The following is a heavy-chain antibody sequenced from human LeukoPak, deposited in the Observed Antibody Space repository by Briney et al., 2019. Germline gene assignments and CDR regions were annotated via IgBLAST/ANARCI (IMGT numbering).Heavy chain of an antibody. CDR3: ARGNPLISRLGDAFDI. D-gene: IGHD2-21*01. CDR1: GYTFTSYA. CDR2: INPSGGST. J-gene: IGHJ3*02. V-gene: IGHV1-46*01. Sequence: ASVKVSCKASGYTFTSYAMHWVRQAPGQGLEWMGIINPSGGSTSSAQKFQGRVTMTRDMSTSTVYMELSSLRSEDTAVYYCARGNPLISRLGDAFDIWGQGTMVTVSS.